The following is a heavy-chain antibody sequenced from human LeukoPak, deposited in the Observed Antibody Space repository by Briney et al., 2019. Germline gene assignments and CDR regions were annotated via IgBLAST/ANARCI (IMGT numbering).Heavy chain of an antibody. CDR3: ARLWVGELFDWDWFDP. Sequence: PSETLSLTCTVSGGSISSYYWSWIRQPPGKGLEWIGYIYYSGSTNYNPSLKSRVTISVDTSKNQFSLKLSSVTAADTAVYYCARLWVGELFDWDWFDPGAREPWSPSPQ. CDR2: IYYSGST. J-gene: IGHJ5*02. V-gene: IGHV4-59*08. CDR1: GGSISSYY. D-gene: IGHD3-10*01.